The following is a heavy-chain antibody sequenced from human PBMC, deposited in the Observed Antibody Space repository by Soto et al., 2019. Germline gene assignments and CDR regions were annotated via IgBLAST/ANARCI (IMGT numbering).Heavy chain of an antibody. D-gene: IGHD2-15*01. Sequence: EVQLVESGGGLVQPGGSLKLSCAASEFTFSGSAIHWVRQASGKGLEWVGRIRSSANSYATSYAASVKGRFTISRDDSKNTAFRQMNSLKSEDTALYYCTTRGYCSGGSCERLDYWGQGTLVTVSS. CDR3: TTRGYCSGGSCERLDY. CDR1: EFTFSGSA. V-gene: IGHV3-73*01. J-gene: IGHJ4*02. CDR2: IRSSANSYAT.